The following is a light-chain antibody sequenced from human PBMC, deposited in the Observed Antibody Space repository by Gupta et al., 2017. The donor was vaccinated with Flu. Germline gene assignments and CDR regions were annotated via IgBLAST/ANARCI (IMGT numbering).Light chain of an antibody. CDR2: QDI. Sequence: SYEVTQPPSVSVSPGQTATITCPGDKLGEKYTCWYQQKPGQSPVLVIPQDIKRHSGIPGRFSGSNSGNTATLTISGTQAREEADYYCQAWDSSTWVFGGGTKLTGL. CDR1: KLGEKY. J-gene: IGLJ3*02. V-gene: IGLV3-1*01. CDR3: QAWDSSTWV.